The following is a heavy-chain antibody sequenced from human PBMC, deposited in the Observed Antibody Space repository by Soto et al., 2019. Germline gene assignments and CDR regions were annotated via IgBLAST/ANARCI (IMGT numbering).Heavy chain of an antibody. CDR3: ARRYGGTFDY. CDR1: GGSISSYY. V-gene: IGHV4-59*08. J-gene: IGHJ4*02. CDR2: INYSGST. D-gene: IGHD2-15*01. Sequence: SETLSLTCTVSGGSISSYYWSWIRQPPGKGLEWIGYINYSGSTNYNPSLKSRVTISVDTSKNQFSLKLSSVTAADTAVYYCARRYGGTFDYWGQGTLVTVSS.